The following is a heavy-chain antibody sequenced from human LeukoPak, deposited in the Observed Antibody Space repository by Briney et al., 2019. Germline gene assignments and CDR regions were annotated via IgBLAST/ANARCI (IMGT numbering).Heavy chain of an antibody. J-gene: IGHJ6*03. V-gene: IGHV5-51*01. CDR2: IYPGDSGT. Sequence: GGSLKISCKGSGYSFTNYRIAWVRQKPGKGLEWMGIIYPGDSGTRYSPSFQGQVTISADKSITTAYLQWSSLKASDTAMYYCARHERCSAYDSYYYYYMDVWGKGTTVTVSS. CDR3: ARHERCSAYDSYYYYYMDV. CDR1: GYSFTNYR. D-gene: IGHD5-12*01.